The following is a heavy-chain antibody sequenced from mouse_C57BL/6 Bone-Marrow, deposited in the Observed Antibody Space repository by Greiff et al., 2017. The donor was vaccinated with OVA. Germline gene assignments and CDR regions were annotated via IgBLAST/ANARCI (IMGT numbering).Heavy chain of an antibody. CDR3: ARWRYAPSHFDY. D-gene: IGHD6-1*01. V-gene: IGHV1-80*01. J-gene: IGHJ2*01. CDR2: IYPGDGDT. Sequence: VQLQQSGAELVKPGASVKISCKASGYAFSSYWMNWVKQRPGKGLEWIGQIYPGDGDTNYNGKFKGKATLTADKSSSTAYMQLSSLTSEDSAVYFCARWRYAPSHFDYWGQGTTLTVSS. CDR1: GYAFSSYW.